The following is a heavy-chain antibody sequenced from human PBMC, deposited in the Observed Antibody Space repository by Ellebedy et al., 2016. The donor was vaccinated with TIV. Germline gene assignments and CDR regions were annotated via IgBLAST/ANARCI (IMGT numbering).Heavy chain of an antibody. CDR3: ASGGGLI. CDR2: IYYSGST. J-gene: IGHJ4*02. CDR1: GGSISSYY. D-gene: IGHD2-8*01. V-gene: IGHV4-59*01. Sequence: MLGGSLRLSCTVSGGSISSYYWSWIRQPPGKGLEWIGYIYYSGSTNYNPSLKSRVTISVDTSKNQFSLKLSSVTAADTAVYYCASGGGLIWGQGTLVTVSS.